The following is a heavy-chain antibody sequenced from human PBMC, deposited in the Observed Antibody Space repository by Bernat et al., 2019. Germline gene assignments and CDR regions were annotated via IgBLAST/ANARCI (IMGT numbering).Heavy chain of an antibody. J-gene: IGHJ4*02. CDR3: ARGYGVKPLDY. CDR2: ISSSSGTV. V-gene: IGHV3-11*04. D-gene: IGHD4-23*01. CDR1: GFTFSDYY. Sequence: QVQLAESGGGLVKPGGSLRLSCAASGFTFSDYYMSWIRQAPGKGLDWVSYISSSSGTVYSADSVKGRFTVSRDNAKDSLYLQMYSLRAEDTALYYCARGYGVKPLDYWGQGTLVTVSP.